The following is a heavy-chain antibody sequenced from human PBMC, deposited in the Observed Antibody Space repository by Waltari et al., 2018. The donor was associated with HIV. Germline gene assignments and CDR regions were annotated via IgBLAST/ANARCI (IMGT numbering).Heavy chain of an antibody. J-gene: IGHJ3*02. V-gene: IGHV4-34*01. Sequence: QVQLQQWGAGLLKPSETLSRTCAVYGGSFSGYYWSWVRQPPGKGVERIGEINHSGSTNYNPSLKSRVTISVDTSKNQFSLKLSSVTAADTAVYYCAQNLLWFGESPDAFDIWGQGTMVTVSS. CDR2: INHSGST. CDR3: AQNLLWFGESPDAFDI. D-gene: IGHD3-10*01. CDR1: GGSFSGYY.